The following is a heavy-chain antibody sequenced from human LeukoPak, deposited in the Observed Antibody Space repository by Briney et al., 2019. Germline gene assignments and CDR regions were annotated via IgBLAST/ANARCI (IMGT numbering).Heavy chain of an antibody. V-gene: IGHV3-48*01. CDR1: GFTFSSYS. CDR3: AGTTVTTAGGFDY. Sequence: PGGSLRLSCAASGFTFSSYSMNWGRQAPGKGLEWVSYISSSSSTIYYADSVKGRFTISRDNAKNSLYLQMNSLRAEDTAVYYCAGTTVTTAGGFDYWGQGTLVTVSS. D-gene: IGHD4-17*01. J-gene: IGHJ4*02. CDR2: ISSSSSTI.